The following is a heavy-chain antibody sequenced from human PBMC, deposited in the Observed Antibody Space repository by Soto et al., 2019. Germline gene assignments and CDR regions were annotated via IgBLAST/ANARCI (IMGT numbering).Heavy chain of an antibody. D-gene: IGHD3-22*01. CDR3: ALYYYDSSGYPDEAFDI. J-gene: IGHJ3*02. CDR2: ISGSGGST. CDR1: GFTFSSYA. Sequence: EVQLLESGGGLVQPGGSLRLSCAASGFTFSSYAMSWVRQAPGKGLEWVSAISGSGGSTYYADSVKGRFTISRDNSXNXXYLQMNSLRAEDTAVYYCALYYYDSSGYPDEAFDIWGQGTMVTVSS. V-gene: IGHV3-23*01.